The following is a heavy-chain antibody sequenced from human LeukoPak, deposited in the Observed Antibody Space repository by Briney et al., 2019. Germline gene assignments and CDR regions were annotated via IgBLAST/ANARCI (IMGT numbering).Heavy chain of an antibody. Sequence: PGGSPRLSCAASGFTFSRYSMNWVRQAPGKGLEWVSFISSSRSYIYYADSVKGRFTISRDNAKNSLYLQMNSLRAEDTAVYYCAREGEDYYYDSGGYLEYWGQGTLVTVSS. CDR2: ISSSRSYI. CDR1: GFTFSRYS. CDR3: AREGEDYYYDSGGYLEY. D-gene: IGHD3-22*01. V-gene: IGHV3-21*01. J-gene: IGHJ4*02.